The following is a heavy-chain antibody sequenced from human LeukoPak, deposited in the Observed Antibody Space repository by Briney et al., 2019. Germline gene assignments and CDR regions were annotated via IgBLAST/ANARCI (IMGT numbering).Heavy chain of an antibody. CDR1: GFTFSSYH. V-gene: IGHV3-21*01. Sequence: GGSLRLSCAASGFTFSSYHMNWVRQAPGKGLELVSLISSDTSYIHYADSVKGRFTISRDNAKNSVFLQMNSLRAEDTAVYYCARDTSTVTNREFDYWGQGTLVTVSS. D-gene: IGHD4-17*01. J-gene: IGHJ4*02. CDR2: ISSDTSYI. CDR3: ARDTSTVTNREFDY.